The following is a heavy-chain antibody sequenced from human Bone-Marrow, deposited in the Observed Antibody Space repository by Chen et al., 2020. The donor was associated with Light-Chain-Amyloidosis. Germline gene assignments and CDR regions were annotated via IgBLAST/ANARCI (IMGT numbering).Heavy chain of an antibody. CDR2: IYTTGST. Sequence: QVQLQESGPRLVKPSXXLTLTCTVSDGSITSGVYYWNWIRQPAGKGLEWIGHIYTTGSTKYNPSLRSRLTISIDTSKSQFSLXXXSVTAADTAIYYCTRDAITSGGVVVPDSWGQGTLVTVSS. CDR3: TRDAITSGGVVVPDS. D-gene: IGHD3-16*02. V-gene: IGHV4-61*02. J-gene: IGHJ4*02. CDR1: DGSITSGVYY.